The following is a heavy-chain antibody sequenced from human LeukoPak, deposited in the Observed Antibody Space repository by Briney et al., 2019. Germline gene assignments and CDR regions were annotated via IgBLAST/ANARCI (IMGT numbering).Heavy chain of an antibody. V-gene: IGHV3-23*01. J-gene: IGHJ6*02. CDR1: GFTFSSYA. D-gene: IGHD2-2*02. CDR2: ISGSGGST. Sequence: GRSLRLSCAASGFTFSSYAMSWVRQAPGKGLEWVSAISGSGGSTYYADSVKGRFTISRDNSKNTLYLQMNSLRAEDTAVYYCATHLRYCSSTSCYTYYYYGMDVWGQGTTVTVSS. CDR3: ATHLRYCSSTSCYTYYYYGMDV.